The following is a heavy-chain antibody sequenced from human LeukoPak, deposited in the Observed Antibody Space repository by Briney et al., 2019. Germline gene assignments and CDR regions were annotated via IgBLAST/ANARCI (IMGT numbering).Heavy chain of an antibody. CDR3: ARDPYYYGSGRASDI. CDR2: IYYSGST. J-gene: IGHJ3*02. Sequence: SETLSLTCTVSGGSISSYYWSWIRQPPGKGLEWMGYIYYSGSTNYNPALKSRVTISVDTSKNQFSLKLSSVTAADTAVYYRARDPYYYGSGRASDIWGQGTMVTVSS. V-gene: IGHV4-59*12. D-gene: IGHD3-10*01. CDR1: GGSISSYY.